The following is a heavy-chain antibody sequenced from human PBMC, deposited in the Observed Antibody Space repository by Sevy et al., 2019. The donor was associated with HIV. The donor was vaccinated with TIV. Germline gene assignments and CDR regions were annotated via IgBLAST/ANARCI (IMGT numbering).Heavy chain of an antibody. D-gene: IGHD3-3*01. V-gene: IGHV3-33*01. Sequence: GGSLRLSCAASGFTFSSYGMHWVRQAPGKGLEWVAVIWYDGSNKYYADSVKGRFTISRDNSKNTLYLQMNSLRAEDTAVFYCAAGITIVGVVTSGLDYWGQGTLVTVSS. J-gene: IGHJ4*02. CDR3: AAGITIVGVVTSGLDY. CDR2: IWYDGSNK. CDR1: GFTFSSYG.